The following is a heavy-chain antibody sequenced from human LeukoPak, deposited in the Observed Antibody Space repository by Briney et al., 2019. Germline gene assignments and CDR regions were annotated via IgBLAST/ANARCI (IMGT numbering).Heavy chain of an antibody. Sequence: PGGSLRLSCAASGFTVTSNHMNWVRQAPGKGLEWVSIIYTGGTTHYADSLKDRFTISRDDSINTLYLQMNSLRAEDTAVYYCARDSSSYYSDYWGQGTLVTVSS. V-gene: IGHV3-66*01. CDR1: GFTVTSNH. CDR3: ARDSSSYYSDY. J-gene: IGHJ4*02. D-gene: IGHD6-6*01. CDR2: IYTGGTT.